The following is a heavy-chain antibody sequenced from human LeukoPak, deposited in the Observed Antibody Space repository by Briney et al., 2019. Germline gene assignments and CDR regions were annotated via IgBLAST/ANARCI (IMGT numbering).Heavy chain of an antibody. CDR2: MNPNSGNT. V-gene: IGHV1-8*03. Sequence: GASVKVSCKASGYTFTSYDINWVRQATGQGLEWMGWMNPNSGNTGYAQKFQGRVTITRNTSISTAYMELSSLRSEDTAVYYCARFEDDYGGNSLDYWGQGTLVTVSS. CDR1: GYTFTSYD. D-gene: IGHD4-23*01. CDR3: ARFEDDYGGNSLDY. J-gene: IGHJ4*02.